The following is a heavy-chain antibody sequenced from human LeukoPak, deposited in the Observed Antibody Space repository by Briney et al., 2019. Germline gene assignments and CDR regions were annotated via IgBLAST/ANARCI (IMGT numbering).Heavy chain of an antibody. Sequence: ASVKVSCKVSGYTHTELSMHWVRQAPGQGLEWMGWISAYNGNTNYAQKLQGRVTMTTDTSTSTAYMELRSLRSDDTAVYYCAVANWGPPILRTTDFDYWGQGTLVTVSS. J-gene: IGHJ4*02. V-gene: IGHV1-18*01. CDR2: ISAYNGNT. CDR3: AVANWGPPILRTTDFDY. CDR1: GYTHTELS. D-gene: IGHD7-27*01.